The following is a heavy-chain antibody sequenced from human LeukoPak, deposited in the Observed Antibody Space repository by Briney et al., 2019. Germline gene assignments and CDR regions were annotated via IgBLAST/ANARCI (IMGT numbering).Heavy chain of an antibody. J-gene: IGHJ3*02. Sequence: GGSLRLSCAASGFTFSSYGMSWVRQAPGKGLEWVSAISGSGGSTYYADSVKGRFTISRDNSKNTLYLQMNSLRAEDTAVYYCAKGNPPRDYYYDSSGYGAFDIWGQGTMVTVSS. CDR1: GFTFSSYG. V-gene: IGHV3-23*01. CDR3: AKGNPPRDYYYDSSGYGAFDI. D-gene: IGHD3-22*01. CDR2: ISGSGGST.